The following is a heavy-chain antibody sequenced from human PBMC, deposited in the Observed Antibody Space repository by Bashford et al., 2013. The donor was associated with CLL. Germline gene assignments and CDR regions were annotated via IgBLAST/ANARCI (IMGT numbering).Heavy chain of an antibody. J-gene: IGHJ4*02. CDR2: INSDGSST. Sequence: GSLRLSCAASGFTFSSYWMHVGPPSSREGAVWVSRINSDGSSTSYADSVKGRFTISRDNAKNTLYLQMNSLRAEDTAVYYCARGYYYDSSGYFPIDYVGPREPWSPSPQ. CDR1: GFTFSSYW. CDR3: ARGYYYDSSGYFPIDY. V-gene: IGHV3-74*01. D-gene: IGHD3-22*01.